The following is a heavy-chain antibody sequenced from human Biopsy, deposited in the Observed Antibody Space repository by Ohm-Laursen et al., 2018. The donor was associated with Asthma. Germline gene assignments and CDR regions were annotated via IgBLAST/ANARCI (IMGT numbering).Heavy chain of an antibody. Sequence: PSCAASGFTFSTYAMHWVRQAPGKGLEWVAVISYDGSNKYYADSVKGRFTISRDNSKNTLYLQMNSLRGDDTAVYYCARDMNRDGWYFDYWGQGTLVTVSS. V-gene: IGHV3-30-3*01. CDR1: GFTFSTYA. CDR2: ISYDGSNK. D-gene: IGHD5-24*01. J-gene: IGHJ4*02. CDR3: ARDMNRDGWYFDY.